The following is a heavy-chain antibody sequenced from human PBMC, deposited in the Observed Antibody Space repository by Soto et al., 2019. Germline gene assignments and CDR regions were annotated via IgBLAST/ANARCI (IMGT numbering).Heavy chain of an antibody. CDR3: AAGETWVAPFDY. D-gene: IGHD3-10*01. Sequence: GGSLRLSCAASGFNFSSSGMHWVRQAPGKGLDWVAVIWYDGTNKYYGDSVKGRFTISRDNSKNMLYLEMNSLRAEDSAVYYCAAGETWVAPFDYWGQGTLVTVSS. CDR1: GFNFSSSG. V-gene: IGHV3-33*01. CDR2: IWYDGTNK. J-gene: IGHJ4*02.